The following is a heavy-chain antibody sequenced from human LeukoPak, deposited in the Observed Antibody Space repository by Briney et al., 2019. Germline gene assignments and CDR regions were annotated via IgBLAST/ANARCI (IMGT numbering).Heavy chain of an antibody. Sequence: GGSLRLSCAASGFTVSSNYMSWVRQAPGKGLEWVSVIYSGGSTYYADSVKGRFTISRDNSKNTLYLQMNSLRAEDTAVYYCARAGGGYDDDNTRTFDYWGQGTLVTVSS. V-gene: IGHV3-66*01. CDR1: GFTVSSNY. D-gene: IGHD5-12*01. CDR2: IYSGGST. CDR3: ARAGGGYDDDNTRTFDY. J-gene: IGHJ4*02.